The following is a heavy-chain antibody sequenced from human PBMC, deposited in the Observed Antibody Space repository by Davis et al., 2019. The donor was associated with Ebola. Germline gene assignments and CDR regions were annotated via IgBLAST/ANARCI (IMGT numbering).Heavy chain of an antibody. CDR3: AKGHIVVVLSLDPFDY. D-gene: IGHD2-21*01. Sequence: PGGSLRLSCAASGFTFSSYGMHWVRQAPGKGLEWVAFISYDGSSKYYAGSVKGRFTISRDNSKNTLYLQMNSLRAEDTAVYYCAKGHIVVVLSLDPFDYWGQGTLVTVSS. V-gene: IGHV3-30*18. CDR1: GFTFSSYG. CDR2: ISYDGSSK. J-gene: IGHJ4*02.